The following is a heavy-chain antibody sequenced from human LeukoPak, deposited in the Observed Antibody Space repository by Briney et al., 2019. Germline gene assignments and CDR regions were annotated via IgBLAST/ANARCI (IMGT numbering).Heavy chain of an antibody. J-gene: IGHJ5*02. CDR2: IYPGDSDT. V-gene: IGHV5-51*01. D-gene: IGHD3-3*01. Sequence: GESLKISCKGSGYSFTSYWIGWVRQMPWKGLEWMGIIYPGDSDTRYSPSFQGQVTISADKSISTAYLQWSSLKASDTAMYYCPRTNFDFWSGYWFDPWGQGTLVTVSS. CDR1: GYSFTSYW. CDR3: PRTNFDFWSGYWFDP.